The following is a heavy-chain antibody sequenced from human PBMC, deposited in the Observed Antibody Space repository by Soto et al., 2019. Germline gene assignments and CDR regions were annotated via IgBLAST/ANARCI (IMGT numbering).Heavy chain of an antibody. CDR2: ISGRGDTT. Sequence: EVQLLESGGDLVQPGGSLRLSCAASGFTFSSYAMSWVRQAPGEGLEWVSSISGRGDTTYYVDSVKGRFTISRDNSKNPLALQRNGLRAEGAAVYCWARGGVGWLVRDYWGQGTLVNVSS. J-gene: IGHJ4*02. CDR1: GFTFSSYA. V-gene: IGHV3-23*01. D-gene: IGHD6-19*01. CDR3: ARGGVGWLVRDY.